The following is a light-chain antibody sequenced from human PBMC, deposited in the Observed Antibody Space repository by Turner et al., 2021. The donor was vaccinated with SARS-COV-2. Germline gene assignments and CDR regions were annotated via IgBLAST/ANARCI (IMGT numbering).Light chain of an antibody. Sequence: DIQLTQSPSSLSAPVGDRVTITCQASQDVDKYLNWYQQKPGKAPKLLIYDTSILEIGVPSRFSGSGSGTDFTFTIDDLQPEEVATYYCQQYNSLPQPTFGGGTKVEIK. J-gene: IGKJ4*01. CDR1: QDVDKY. CDR2: DTS. CDR3: QQYNSLPQPT. V-gene: IGKV1-33*01.